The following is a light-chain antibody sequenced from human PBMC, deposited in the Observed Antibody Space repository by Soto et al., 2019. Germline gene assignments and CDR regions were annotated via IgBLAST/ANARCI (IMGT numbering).Light chain of an antibody. Sequence: EIVLTQSPATLSLSPGERATLSCRASQSVGSYLAWYQQKPGQAPRLLIYDASNRATDIPARFSGSGSETDFTLTISSLEPEDFAVYYCQHRSNWPLTFGGGTKLEIK. CDR2: DAS. J-gene: IGKJ4*01. V-gene: IGKV3-11*01. CDR1: QSVGSY. CDR3: QHRSNWPLT.